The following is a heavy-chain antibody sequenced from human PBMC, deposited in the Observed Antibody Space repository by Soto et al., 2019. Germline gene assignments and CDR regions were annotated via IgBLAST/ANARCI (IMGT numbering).Heavy chain of an antibody. CDR3: AKDRARLSGSYYAHFDY. Sequence: SLRLSCAASGFTFDDYAMHWVRQAPGKGLEWVSGISWNSGSIGYADSVKGRFTISRDNAKNSLYLQMNSLRAEDTALYYCAKDRARLSGSYYAHFDYWGQGTLVTVSS. V-gene: IGHV3-9*01. J-gene: IGHJ4*02. CDR2: ISWNSGSI. CDR1: GFTFDDYA. D-gene: IGHD1-26*01.